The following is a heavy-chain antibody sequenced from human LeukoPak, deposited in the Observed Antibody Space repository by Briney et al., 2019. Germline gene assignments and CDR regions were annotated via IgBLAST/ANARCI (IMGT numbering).Heavy chain of an antibody. D-gene: IGHD6-13*01. V-gene: IGHV3-21*01. CDR2: INSGSTNP. CDR1: GFIFSSYT. CDR3: ARDFLAAGDY. Sequence: GGSLRLSCEASGFIFSSYTMNWIRQAPGKGLEWVASINSGSTNPYYADSVKGRFTISRDDAKKSLYLQMTGLRVEDTSVYYCARDFLAAGDYWGQGTLVTVSS. J-gene: IGHJ4*02.